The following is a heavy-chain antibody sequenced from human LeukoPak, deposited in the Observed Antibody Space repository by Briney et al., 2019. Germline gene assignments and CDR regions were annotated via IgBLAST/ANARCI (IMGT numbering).Heavy chain of an antibody. CDR1: GGTFSNYA. V-gene: IGHV1-69*05. CDR2: IIPIFGTA. Sequence: SVKVSCKASGGTFSNYAISWVRQAPGQGLEWLGGIIPIFGTAKYAQKFQGRVTITTDESTTTASMEPISLRSEDTAVYYCVRRQALRGRHKAFDPWGQGTLVTVTS. D-gene: IGHD6-25*01. CDR3: VRRQALRGRHKAFDP. J-gene: IGHJ5*02.